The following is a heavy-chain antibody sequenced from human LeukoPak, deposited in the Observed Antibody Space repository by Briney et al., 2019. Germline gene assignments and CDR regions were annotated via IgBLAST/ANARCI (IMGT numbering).Heavy chain of an antibody. CDR1: GYTFNAYY. V-gene: IGHV1-2*02. J-gene: IGHJ4*02. D-gene: IGHD5-24*01. CDR2: INPNSGGS. CDR3: AGDGYSSRRFFDY. Sequence: ASVKVSCKTSGYTFNAYYMHWVRQAPGQGLEWMGWINPNSGGSNYAQKFQGRVTMTSDTSINTAYVELSRLISDDTAVYYCAGDGYSSRRFFDYWGQGTLVTVSS.